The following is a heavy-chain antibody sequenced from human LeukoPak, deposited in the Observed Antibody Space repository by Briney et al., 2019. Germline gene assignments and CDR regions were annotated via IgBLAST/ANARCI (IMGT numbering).Heavy chain of an antibody. CDR1: GFTFSSYS. V-gene: IGHV3-21*01. J-gene: IGHJ3*02. CDR3: ARDEYNWNVDAFDI. D-gene: IGHD1-20*01. Sequence: GGSLRLSCAASGFTFSSYSMNWVRQAPGKGLEWVSSISSSSSYIYYADSVKGRFTISRDNAKNSLYLQMNSLRAEDTPVYYCARDEYNWNVDAFDIWGQGTVVTVSS. CDR2: ISSSSSYI.